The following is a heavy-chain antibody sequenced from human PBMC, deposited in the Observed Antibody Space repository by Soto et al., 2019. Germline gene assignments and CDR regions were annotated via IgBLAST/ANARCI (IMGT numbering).Heavy chain of an antibody. CDR3: AKDAIYNDGLWSMDS. Sequence: EWSLRLSCAGSGFTMSTFAMTLVRQAPGKGLECVCGMTGNGGQIHYADSVRGRFTISKDNSKNTLYLQMSSLRDEDTAIYYCAKDAIYNDGLWSMDSWGQGTRVTVSS. CDR2: MTGNGGQI. CDR1: GFTMSTFA. J-gene: IGHJ5*02. V-gene: IGHV3-23*01. D-gene: IGHD2-8*02.